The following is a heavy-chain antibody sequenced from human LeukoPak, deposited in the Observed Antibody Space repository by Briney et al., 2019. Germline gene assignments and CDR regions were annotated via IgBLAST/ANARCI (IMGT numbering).Heavy chain of an antibody. CDR2: ISGSGGST. CDR3: AKSSRSGSAFDI. D-gene: IGHD3-10*01. V-gene: IGHV3-23*01. J-gene: IGHJ3*02. CDR1: GFSFSSYS. Sequence: GGSLRLSCAASGFSFSSYSMNWVRQAPGKGLEWVSAISGSGGSTYYADSVKGRFTISRDNSKNTLYLQMNSLRAEDTAVYYCAKSSRSGSAFDIWGQGTMVTVSS.